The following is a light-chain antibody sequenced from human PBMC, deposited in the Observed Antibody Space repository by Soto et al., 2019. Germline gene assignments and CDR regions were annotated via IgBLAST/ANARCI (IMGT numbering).Light chain of an antibody. CDR3: CSYAGSSTHYV. V-gene: IGLV2-23*02. CDR1: SSDVGNYKL. Sequence: QSVLTQPASVSGSPGQSITISCTGTSSDVGNYKLVSWYQQHPGKTPKLMIYEVSKRPSGVSNRFSGSKSGNTASLTVSGLQAEDEADYYCCSYAGSSTHYVFGTGTKLTVL. CDR2: EVS. J-gene: IGLJ1*01.